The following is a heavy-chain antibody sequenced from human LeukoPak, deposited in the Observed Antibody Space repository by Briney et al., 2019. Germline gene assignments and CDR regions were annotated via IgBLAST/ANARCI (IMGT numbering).Heavy chain of an antibody. D-gene: IGHD6-13*01. CDR3: ARELRYSSSDTSL. V-gene: IGHV4-39*07. Sequence: NPSETLSLTCTVSGGSISSSSYYWGWIRQPPGKGLEWIGSIYYSGSTYYNPSLKSRVTISVDTSKNQFSLKLSSVTAADTAVYYCARELRYSSSDTSLWGRGTLVTVSS. J-gene: IGHJ2*01. CDR2: IYYSGST. CDR1: GGSISSSSYY.